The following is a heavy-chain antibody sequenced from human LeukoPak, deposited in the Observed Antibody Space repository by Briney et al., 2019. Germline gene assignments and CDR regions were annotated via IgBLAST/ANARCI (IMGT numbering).Heavy chain of an antibody. CDR2: IYSGGST. J-gene: IGHJ4*02. V-gene: IGHV3-23*03. CDR1: GFTFRNYW. D-gene: IGHD2-2*01. CDR3: AKEGTIVVVPAAITYFDY. Sequence: GGSLRLSCAASGFTFRNYWMNWVRQAPGKGLEWVSVIYSGGSTYYADSVKGRFTISRDNSKNALYLQMNSLRAEDTAVYYCAKEGTIVVVPAAITYFDYWGQGTLVTVSS.